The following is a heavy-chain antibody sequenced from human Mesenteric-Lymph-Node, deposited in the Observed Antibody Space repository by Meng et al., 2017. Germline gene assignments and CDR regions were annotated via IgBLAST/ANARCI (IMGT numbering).Heavy chain of an antibody. CDR2: SNKSGST. D-gene: IGHD4-11*01. Sequence: QLGSGHVTRLQPLSLTCPVDGGSCSAYNWTWCQHPPRKGVEWIEVSNKSGSTSYNPSLKSRVTISVDKSQNQFSLKLSSVTAADTAVYYCARGKTVGRSPWFDPWGQGTLVTVSS. V-gene: IGHV4-34*01. CDR3: ARGKTVGRSPWFDP. J-gene: IGHJ5*02. CDR1: GGSCSAYN.